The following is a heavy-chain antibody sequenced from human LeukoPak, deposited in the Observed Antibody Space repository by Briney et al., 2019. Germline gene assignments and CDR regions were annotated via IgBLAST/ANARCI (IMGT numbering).Heavy chain of an antibody. CDR2: ISAYNGNT. D-gene: IGHD3-10*01. CDR3: ARVDREVRQHRRQFFQH. Sequence: ASVKVSCKASGYTFTSYGISWVRQAPGQGLEWMGWISAYNGNTNYAQKLRGRVTMTTDTSTSTAYMELRSLRSDDTAVYYCARVDREVRQHRRQFFQHWGQGTLVTVSS. CDR1: GYTFTSYG. J-gene: IGHJ1*01. V-gene: IGHV1-18*01.